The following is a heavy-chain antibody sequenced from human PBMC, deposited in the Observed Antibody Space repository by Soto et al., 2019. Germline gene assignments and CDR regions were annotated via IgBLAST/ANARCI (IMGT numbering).Heavy chain of an antibody. Sequence: ASVKVSCKASGGTFSSYAISWVRQAPGQGLEWMGGIIPIFGTANYAQKFQGRVTITADESTSTAYMELSSLRSEDTAVYYCAATRELATLYYYYGMDVWGQGTTVTVSS. V-gene: IGHV1-69*13. CDR3: AATRELATLYYYYGMDV. CDR1: GGTFSSYA. J-gene: IGHJ6*02. CDR2: IIPIFGTA. D-gene: IGHD1-26*01.